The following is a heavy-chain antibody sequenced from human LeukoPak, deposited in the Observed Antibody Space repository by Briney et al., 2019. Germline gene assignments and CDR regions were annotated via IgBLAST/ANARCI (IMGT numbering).Heavy chain of an antibody. CDR3: AKDQAHSGYDETFFDY. D-gene: IGHD5-12*01. J-gene: IGHJ4*02. CDR1: GFTFSSHG. V-gene: IGHV3-23*01. CDR2: ISPSADIT. Sequence: GGSLRLSCAASGFTFSSHGMNWVRQAPGKGLEWISGISPSADITYYADSVKGRFTISRDNSKNTLYLQMNSLRAEDTAVYYCAKDQAHSGYDETFFDYWGQGTLVTVSS.